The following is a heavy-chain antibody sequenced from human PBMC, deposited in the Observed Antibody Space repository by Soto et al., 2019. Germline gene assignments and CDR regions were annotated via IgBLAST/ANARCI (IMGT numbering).Heavy chain of an antibody. Sequence: GESLKISCKGSGYSFTSYWIGWVRQMPGKGLEWMGIIYPGDSDTEYSPSFQGQVTISADKTISTAYQQWSSLKASDTAMYYCTRQSIAAAGRVRYMDVWGKGTTVTVSS. CDR2: IYPGDSDT. CDR1: GYSFTSYW. V-gene: IGHV5-51*01. CDR3: TRQSIAAAGRVRYMDV. D-gene: IGHD6-13*01. J-gene: IGHJ6*03.